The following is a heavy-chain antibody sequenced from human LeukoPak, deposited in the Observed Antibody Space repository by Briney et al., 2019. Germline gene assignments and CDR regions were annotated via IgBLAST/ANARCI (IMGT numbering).Heavy chain of an antibody. CDR2: VNPNSGGT. V-gene: IGHV1-2*04. Sequence: GASVKVSCKASGYTFTGYYMHWVRQAPGQGLEWMGWVNPNSGGTNYAQKFQGWVTMTRDTSISTAYMELSRLRSDDTAVYYCAREGSGSGYDSNWFDPWGQGTLVTVSS. CDR1: GYTFTGYY. J-gene: IGHJ5*02. D-gene: IGHD5-12*01. CDR3: AREGSGSGYDSNWFDP.